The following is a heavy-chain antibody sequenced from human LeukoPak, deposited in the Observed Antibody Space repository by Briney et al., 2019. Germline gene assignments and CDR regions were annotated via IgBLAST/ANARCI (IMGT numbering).Heavy chain of an antibody. V-gene: IGHV3-7*01. J-gene: IGHJ4*02. Sequence: PGGSLRLSCAASGFTFSSYFMSWVRQAPGKGLEWVASIKGDGSEKTYVDSVKGRFTISRDNAKNSLSLQMNSLRAEDTAVYYCAGRRVGNNYWGQGILVTVSS. CDR3: AGRRVGNNY. CDR2: IKGDGSEK. D-gene: IGHD1-26*01. CDR1: GFTFSSYF.